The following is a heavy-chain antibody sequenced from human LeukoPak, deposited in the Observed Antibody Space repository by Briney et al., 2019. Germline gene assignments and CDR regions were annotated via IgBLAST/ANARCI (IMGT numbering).Heavy chain of an antibody. J-gene: IGHJ4*02. Sequence: GGSLRLSCAASGFTFSSYGMHWVRQAPGKGLDWVAVISNDGSKKYYADSVKGRFTISRDNSKNTLSLLLSSLRAEDTAVYYCAKDRYSYAFEYSDSWGQGTLVTVSS. CDR2: ISNDGSKK. CDR1: GFTFSSYG. D-gene: IGHD5-18*01. V-gene: IGHV3-30*18. CDR3: AKDRYSYAFEYSDS.